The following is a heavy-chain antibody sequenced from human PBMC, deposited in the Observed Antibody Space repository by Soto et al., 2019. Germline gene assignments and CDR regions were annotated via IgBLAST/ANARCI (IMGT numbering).Heavy chain of an antibody. Sequence: QVQLQESGPGLVKPSETLSLTCTVSGDSINTYYWNWIRQPLGKGLEWIGYIYYIGRTNYNPSLKSRVTISVDTSKNQISLSQKSVTAADTAVYYCARDPVGLTHFDYWGQGILVTVSS. CDR1: GDSINTYY. V-gene: IGHV4-59*01. J-gene: IGHJ4*02. CDR3: ARDPVGLTHFDY. CDR2: IYYIGRT. D-gene: IGHD1-26*01.